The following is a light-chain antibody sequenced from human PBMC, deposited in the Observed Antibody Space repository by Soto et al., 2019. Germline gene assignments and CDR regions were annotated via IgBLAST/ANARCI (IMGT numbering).Light chain of an antibody. V-gene: IGLV1-47*01. CDR1: SSNIGDNY. CDR3: AAWDDSLSGYV. Sequence: QSVLTQPPSASGTPGQKVTISCSGSSSNIGDNYVYWHQQLPGTAPKLLIYRNNQRPSGVPDRFSGSKSGTSASLAISGLRSADEADYYCAAWDDSLSGYVFGPGTKLTVL. CDR2: RNN. J-gene: IGLJ1*01.